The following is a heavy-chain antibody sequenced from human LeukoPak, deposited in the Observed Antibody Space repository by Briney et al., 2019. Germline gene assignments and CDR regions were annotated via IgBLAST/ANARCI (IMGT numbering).Heavy chain of an antibody. CDR2: ISSSSSYI. V-gene: IGHV3-21*01. CDR3: ARYGGYSYGSEEYYMDV. Sequence: GGSLRLSCAASGFTFSSYSMNWVRQAPGKGLEWVSSISSSSSYIYYADSVKGRFTISRDNAKNSLYLQMNSLRAEDTAVYYCARYGGYSYGSEEYYMDVWGKGTTVTVSS. CDR1: GFTFSSYS. D-gene: IGHD5-18*01. J-gene: IGHJ6*03.